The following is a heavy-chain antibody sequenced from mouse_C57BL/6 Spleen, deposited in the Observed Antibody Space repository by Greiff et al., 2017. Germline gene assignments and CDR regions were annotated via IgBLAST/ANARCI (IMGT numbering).Heavy chain of an antibody. CDR3: ARGDYYGSSYDV. CDR2: IYPGSGST. D-gene: IGHD1-1*01. CDR1: GYTFTSYW. Sequence: QVQLQQSGAELVKPGASVKMSCTASGYTFTSYWITWVKQRPGQGLEWIGDIYPGSGSTNYNEKFKSKATLTVDTSSSTAYMQLSSLTSEDSAVYYCARGDYYGSSYDVWGTGTTVTVSS. J-gene: IGHJ1*03. V-gene: IGHV1-55*01.